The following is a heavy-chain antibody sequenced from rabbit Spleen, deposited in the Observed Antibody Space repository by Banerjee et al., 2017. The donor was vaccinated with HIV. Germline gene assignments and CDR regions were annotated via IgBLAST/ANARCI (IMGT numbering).Heavy chain of an antibody. V-gene: IGHV1S45*01. CDR2: IYTGGGGST. J-gene: IGHJ6*01. D-gene: IGHD1-1*01. CDR1: GIDFSSYYY. CDR3: ARDTSSSFSSYGMDL. Sequence: QEQLVESGGGLVQPEGSLTLTCTASGIDFSSYYYMCWVRQAPGKGLEWIGCIYTGGGGSTYYASWAKGRFTISKTSSTTVTLQVTRLTAADTATYFCARDTSSSFSSYGMDLWGPGTLVTVS.